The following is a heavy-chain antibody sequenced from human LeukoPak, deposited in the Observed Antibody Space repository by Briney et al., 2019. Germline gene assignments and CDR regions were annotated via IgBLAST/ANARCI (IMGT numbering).Heavy chain of an antibody. V-gene: IGHV4-59*12. Sequence: SETLSLTCTVSGGSISSYYWSWIRQPPGKGLEWIGYIYYSGSTNYNPSLKSRVTISVDTSKNQFSLKLSSVTAADTAVYYCARDSSSHVLRFLEWSENEHYFDYWGQGTLVTVSS. CDR3: ARDSSSHVLRFLEWSENEHYFDY. D-gene: IGHD3-3*01. CDR2: IYYSGST. CDR1: GGSISSYY. J-gene: IGHJ4*02.